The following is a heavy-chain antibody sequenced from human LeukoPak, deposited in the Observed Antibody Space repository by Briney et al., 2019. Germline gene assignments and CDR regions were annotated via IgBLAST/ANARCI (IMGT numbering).Heavy chain of an antibody. D-gene: IGHD4-17*01. CDR3: ARGRLRPSKSCMDV. CDR2: INHSGST. Sequence: SETLSLTCAVYGGSFSGYYLSWIRQPPGKGREWIGEINHSGSTNYNPSLKSRVTISVDTSKNQFSLKLSSVTAADTAVYYCARGRLRPSKSCMDVWGKGTTVTVSS. CDR1: GGSFSGYY. J-gene: IGHJ6*03. V-gene: IGHV4-34*01.